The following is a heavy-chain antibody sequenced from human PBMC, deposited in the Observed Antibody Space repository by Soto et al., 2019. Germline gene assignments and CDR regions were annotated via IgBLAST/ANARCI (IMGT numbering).Heavy chain of an antibody. D-gene: IGHD3-10*01. CDR3: AREHMVRGVIDYYYYGMDV. Sequence: ASVKVSCKASGGTFSSYGISWVRQAPGQGLEWMGWISAYNGNTNYAQKLQGRVTMTTDTSTSTAYMELRSLRSDDTAVYYCAREHMVRGVIDYYYYGMDVWGQGTTVTVSS. CDR2: ISAYNGNT. J-gene: IGHJ6*02. V-gene: IGHV1-18*04. CDR1: GGTFSSYG.